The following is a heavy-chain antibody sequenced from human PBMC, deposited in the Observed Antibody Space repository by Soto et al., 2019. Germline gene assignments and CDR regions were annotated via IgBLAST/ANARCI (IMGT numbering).Heavy chain of an antibody. D-gene: IGHD2-15*01. J-gene: IGHJ4*02. CDR3: ASLGYCSGGSCYGGSYYFDY. CDR1: GFTFSSYS. Sequence: GSLRLSCAASGFTFSSYSMNWVRQAPGKGLEWVSSISSSSSYIYYADSVKGRFTISRDNAKNSLYLQMNSLRAEDTAVYYCASLGYCSGGSCYGGSYYFDYWGQGTLVTVSS. CDR2: ISSSSSYI. V-gene: IGHV3-21*01.